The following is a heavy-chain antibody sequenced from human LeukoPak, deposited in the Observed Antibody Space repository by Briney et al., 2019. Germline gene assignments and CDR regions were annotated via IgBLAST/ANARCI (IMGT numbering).Heavy chain of an antibody. J-gene: IGHJ4*02. Sequence: ASVKVSCKASGYTFTGYYMHWVRQAPGQGLEWMGWINPNSGGTNYAQKFQGRVTMTRDTSISTAYMELSRLRSDDTAVSYFASAYYYGSGSTYWGQGTLVTVSS. CDR2: INPNSGGT. D-gene: IGHD3-10*01. V-gene: IGHV1-2*02. CDR3: ASAYYYGSGSTY. CDR1: GYTFTGYY.